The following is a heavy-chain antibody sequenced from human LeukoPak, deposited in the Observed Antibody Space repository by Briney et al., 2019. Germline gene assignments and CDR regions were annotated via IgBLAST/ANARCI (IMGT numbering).Heavy chain of an antibody. CDR3: ARAVDRGYSYGYLLDY. J-gene: IGHJ4*02. V-gene: IGHV1-69*04. D-gene: IGHD5-18*01. Sequence: GASVKVSCKASGGTFSSYAISWVRQAPGQGLEWMGRIIPILGIANYAQKFQGRVTITANKSTSTAYMELSSLRSEDTAVYYCARAVDRGYSYGYLLDYWGQGTLVTVSS. CDR2: IIPILGIA. CDR1: GGTFSSYA.